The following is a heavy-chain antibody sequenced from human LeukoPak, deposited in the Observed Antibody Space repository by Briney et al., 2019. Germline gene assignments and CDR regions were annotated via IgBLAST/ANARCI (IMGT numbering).Heavy chain of an antibody. V-gene: IGHV4-59*08. D-gene: IGHD3-22*01. CDR1: GGSISGYC. CDR3: ARHREYYESSGYGTSFDY. Sequence: PSETLSLTCTVSGGSISGYCWSWIRQPPGKGLEWIGHVFYTGSTNYNPSLKSRVTISEDTSKNQFSLKLTSVTAADTPVYYCARHREYYESSGYGTSFDYWGQGTLVTVSS. CDR2: VFYTGST. J-gene: IGHJ4*02.